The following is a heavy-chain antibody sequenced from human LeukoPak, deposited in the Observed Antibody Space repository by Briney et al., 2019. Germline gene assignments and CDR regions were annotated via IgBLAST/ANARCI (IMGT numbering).Heavy chain of an antibody. J-gene: IGHJ3*02. V-gene: IGHV1-45*02. D-gene: IGHD3-22*01. CDR1: GYTFTYRY. CDR3: ARERHSSGYSGDAFDI. Sequence: SVKVSCKASGYTFTYRYLHWVRQAPGQALEWMGWITPFNGNTNYAQKFQVRVTITRDRSMSTAYMELSRLRSDDTAVYYCARERHSSGYSGDAFDIWGQGTMVTVSS. CDR2: ITPFNGNT.